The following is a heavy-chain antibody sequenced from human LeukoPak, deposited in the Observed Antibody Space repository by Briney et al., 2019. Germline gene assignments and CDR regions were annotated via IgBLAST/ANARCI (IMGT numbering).Heavy chain of an antibody. J-gene: IGHJ4*02. D-gene: IGHD1-26*01. CDR2: ISYSGST. CDR1: SGSIGTYC. CDR3: ARQAGSFTTFDF. V-gene: IGHV4-59*08. Sequence: SETLSLTCTVSSGSIGTYCWAWIRQTPGKGLEWIGYISYSGSTKHNPSLTRRITISLDTSKNQFSLELRSMTAADTAMYYCARQAGSFTTFDFWGQGTLVTVSS.